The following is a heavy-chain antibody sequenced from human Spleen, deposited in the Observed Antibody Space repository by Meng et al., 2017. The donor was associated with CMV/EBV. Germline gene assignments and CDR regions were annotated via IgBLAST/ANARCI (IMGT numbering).Heavy chain of an antibody. CDR1: GFTFSSSA. CDR3: AKGRAGSYSDFDY. D-gene: IGHD1-26*01. V-gene: IGHV3-23*01. CDR2: ISDGGGST. Sequence: CEASGFTFSSSALNWVRQAPGKGLEWVSGISDGGGSTYYADSVKGRFTISTDNSKNTLYLQMNSLRAEDTAVYYCAKGRAGSYSDFDYWGQGTLVTVSS. J-gene: IGHJ4*02.